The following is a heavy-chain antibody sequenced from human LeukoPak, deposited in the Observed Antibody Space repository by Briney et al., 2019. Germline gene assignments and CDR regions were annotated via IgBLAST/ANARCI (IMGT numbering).Heavy chain of an antibody. CDR3: ASPSGNDSSGYEASL. J-gene: IGHJ4*02. V-gene: IGHV5-51*01. Sequence: GESLKISCKGSGYSFTSYWIGWVRQMPGKGLEWMGIIYPGDSDTRYSPSFQGQVTISADKSISTAYLQWSSLKASDTAMYYCASPSGNDSSGYEASLWGQGTLVTVSS. CDR2: IYPGDSDT. CDR1: GYSFTSYW. D-gene: IGHD3-22*01.